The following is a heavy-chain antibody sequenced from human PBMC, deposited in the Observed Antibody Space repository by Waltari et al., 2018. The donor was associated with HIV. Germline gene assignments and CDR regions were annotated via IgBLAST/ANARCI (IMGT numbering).Heavy chain of an antibody. D-gene: IGHD3-22*01. CDR1: GFTVGDYA. CDR2: IRSKAYGWTT. V-gene: IGHV3-49*03. Sequence: EVQLVVYGGGLVQPGRSLRLSCTASGFTVGDYAMSWFRQAPGRGLARVGFIRSKAYGWTTEYAASVKGRFTISRDDSKSIAYLQMNSLKTEDTAVYYCTRGSITMIVVVTDDAFDIWGQGTMVTVSS. J-gene: IGHJ3*02. CDR3: TRGSITMIVVVTDDAFDI.